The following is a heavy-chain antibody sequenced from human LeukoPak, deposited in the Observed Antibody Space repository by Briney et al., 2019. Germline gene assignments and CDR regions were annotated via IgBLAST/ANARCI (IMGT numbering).Heavy chain of an antibody. V-gene: IGHV3-30*04. J-gene: IGHJ3*02. Sequence: PGRSLRLSCAASGFIFSTYTMHWVRQAPGKGLEWVAVISYDGSNKYYADSVKGRFTISRDNSKNTLYLQMNSLRAEDTAVYYCVFRLSCDAFDIWGQGTMVTVSS. CDR3: VFRLSCDAFDI. CDR2: ISYDGSNK. CDR1: GFIFSTYT. D-gene: IGHD2/OR15-2a*01.